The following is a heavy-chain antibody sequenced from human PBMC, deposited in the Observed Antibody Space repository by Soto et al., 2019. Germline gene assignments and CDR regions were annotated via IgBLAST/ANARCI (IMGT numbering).Heavy chain of an antibody. V-gene: IGHV3-23*01. CDR3: ASLPLRVLPATSWFAP. CDR1: GFIFSSYV. Sequence: GGSLRLSCAASGFIFSSYVMTWVRQAPGKGLEWVSTISGSGGSTYYADSVKGRFTISRDNSKNTLYLQVNSLRAEDTAVYYCASLPLRVLPATSWFAPWGQGALVTVSS. J-gene: IGHJ5*02. D-gene: IGHD1-26*01. CDR2: ISGSGGST.